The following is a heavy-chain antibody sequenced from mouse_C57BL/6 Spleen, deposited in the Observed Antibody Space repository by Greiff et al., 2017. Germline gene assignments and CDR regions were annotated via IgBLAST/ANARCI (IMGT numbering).Heavy chain of an antibody. CDR2: IDPANGNT. Sequence: EVQGVESVAELVRPGASVKLSCTASGFNIKNTYMHWVKQRPEQGLEWIGRIDPANGNTKYAPKFQGKATITADTSSNTAYLQLSSLTSEDTAIYYCAQIHYYGSPRYFDVWGTGTTVTVSS. CDR3: AQIHYYGSPRYFDV. J-gene: IGHJ1*03. D-gene: IGHD1-1*01. CDR1: GFNIKNTY. V-gene: IGHV14-3*01.